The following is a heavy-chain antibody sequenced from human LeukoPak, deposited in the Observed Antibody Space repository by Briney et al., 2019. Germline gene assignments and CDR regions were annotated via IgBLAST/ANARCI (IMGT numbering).Heavy chain of an antibody. J-gene: IGHJ4*02. CDR1: GYTFTSYY. CDR2: ISAYNGNT. CDR3: ARAVRDSPGGKDDY. V-gene: IGHV1-18*04. D-gene: IGHD3-10*01. Sequence: GASVKVSCKASGYTFTSYYMHWVRQAPGQGLEWMGWISAYNGNTNYAQKLQGRVTMTTDTSTSTAYMELRSLRSDDTAVYYCARAVRDSPGGKDDYWGQGTLVTVSS.